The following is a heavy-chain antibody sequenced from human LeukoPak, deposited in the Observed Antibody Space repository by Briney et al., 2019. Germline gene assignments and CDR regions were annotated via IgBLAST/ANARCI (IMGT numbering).Heavy chain of an antibody. J-gene: IGHJ3*02. V-gene: IGHV4-59*08. CDR2: IHYSGST. CDR3: ARSVSWGLLVRDDAFDI. D-gene: IGHD2-21*01. CDR1: GGSFDTYY. Sequence: SETLSLACTVSGGSFDTYYWNWIRQAPGKELEWIWYIHYSGSTNYNPSLKSRVTTSVDTSKKQFSLKLRSVTAADTAVYYCARSVSWGLLVRDDAFDIWGQGTMVTVSS.